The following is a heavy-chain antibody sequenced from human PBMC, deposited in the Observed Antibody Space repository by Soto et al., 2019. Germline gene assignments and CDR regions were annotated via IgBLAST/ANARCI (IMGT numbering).Heavy chain of an antibody. D-gene: IGHD5-12*01. J-gene: IGHJ6*02. Sequence: GGSLRLSCAASGFTFSSYGMHWVRQAPGKGLEWVAVISYDGSNKYYADSVKGRFTISRDNSKNTLYLQMNSLRAEDTAVYYCAKDLGIVATIDYYGMDVWGQETTVTVSS. CDR1: GFTFSSYG. V-gene: IGHV3-30*18. CDR2: ISYDGSNK. CDR3: AKDLGIVATIDYYGMDV.